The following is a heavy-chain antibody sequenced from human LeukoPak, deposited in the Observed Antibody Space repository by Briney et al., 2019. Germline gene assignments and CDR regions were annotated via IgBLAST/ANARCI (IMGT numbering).Heavy chain of an antibody. V-gene: IGHV1-24*01. CDR3: VTDRARLFWYFDL. J-gene: IGHJ2*01. CDR1: RSTLSDLS. CDR2: SDPEDGET. Sequence: ASVKVFCKVSRSTLSDLSIHWVRQAPGKGLEYVGGSDPEDGETFHAQNFQGRLTMTEDTSIDTAYMELTRLRSEDTAVYYCVTDRARLFWYFDLWGRGALVTVSS. D-gene: IGHD4/OR15-4a*01.